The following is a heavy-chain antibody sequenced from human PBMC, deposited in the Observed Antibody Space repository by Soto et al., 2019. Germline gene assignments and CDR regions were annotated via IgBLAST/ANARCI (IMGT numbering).Heavy chain of an antibody. Sequence: QVQLVQSGAEVKKPGSSVKVSCKTSGVSFNNNGIGWVRQAPGHGLEWMGGVSPPFRTSNYARKFQGSISITADASTGTVNMELSSLTSEDTAQYYCARVLYYGSGSYSPYGMDVWGQGTTVTVSS. V-gene: IGHV1-69*01. J-gene: IGHJ6*02. D-gene: IGHD3-10*01. CDR1: GVSFNNNG. CDR2: VSPPFRTS. CDR3: ARVLYYGSGSYSPYGMDV.